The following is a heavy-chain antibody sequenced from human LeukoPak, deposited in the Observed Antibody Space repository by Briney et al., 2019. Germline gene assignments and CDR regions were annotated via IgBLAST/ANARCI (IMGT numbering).Heavy chain of an antibody. V-gene: IGHV3-64*01. CDR1: GFSFSDYA. Sequence: GGSLRLSCAASGFSFSDYAMHWVRRSPGKRLEYVSAIVSDGSSTYYANSVKGRFTISRDNSKNTLYLQMDSLRAEDMAVYYCARVGYCSRTTCYRLGAFDIWGQGTMVTVSS. D-gene: IGHD2-2*02. J-gene: IGHJ3*02. CDR2: IVSDGSST. CDR3: ARVGYCSRTTCYRLGAFDI.